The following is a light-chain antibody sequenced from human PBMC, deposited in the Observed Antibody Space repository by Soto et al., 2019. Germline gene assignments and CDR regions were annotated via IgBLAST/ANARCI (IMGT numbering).Light chain of an antibody. CDR3: SSYTSNTPVV. V-gene: IGLV2-14*01. CDR1: SSDVGGYNY. Sequence: QSALTQPASVSGSPGQSITISCTGTSSDVGGYNYVSWYQQHPGKAPKLMIYEVSNRPSGVSIRFSGSKSGNTASLTISGLQAEDEADYYCSSYTSNTPVVFGGGTKLTVL. J-gene: IGLJ2*01. CDR2: EVS.